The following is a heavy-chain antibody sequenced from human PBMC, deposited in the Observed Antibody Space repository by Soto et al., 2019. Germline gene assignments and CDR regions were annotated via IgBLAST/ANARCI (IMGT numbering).Heavy chain of an antibody. CDR1: GFTFDDYA. CDR2: IIWNSAYI. CDR3: VKDSTVSGVRQGLDF. D-gene: IGHD6-19*01. Sequence: GGSLRLSCAVSGFTFDDYAMHWVRQAPGKGLEWVAGIIWNSAYIVYADSVKGRFTISRDNAKNSLHLQMDSLRAEDTALYYCVKDSTVSGVRQGLDFWGRGXLVTVYS. J-gene: IGHJ4*02. V-gene: IGHV3-9*01.